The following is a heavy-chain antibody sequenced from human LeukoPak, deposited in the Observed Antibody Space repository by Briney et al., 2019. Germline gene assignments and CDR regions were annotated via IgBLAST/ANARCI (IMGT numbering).Heavy chain of an antibody. J-gene: IGHJ5*02. CDR2: INHSGST. D-gene: IGHD1-14*01. V-gene: IGHV4-34*01. Sequence: PSETLSLTCAVYGGSFSGYYWSWIRQPPGKGLEWIGEINHSGSTNYNPSLKSRVTISVDTSKNQFSLKLSSVTAADTAVYYCARGPPPGRWFDPWGQGTPVTVSS. CDR1: GGSFSGYY. CDR3: ARGPPPGRWFDP.